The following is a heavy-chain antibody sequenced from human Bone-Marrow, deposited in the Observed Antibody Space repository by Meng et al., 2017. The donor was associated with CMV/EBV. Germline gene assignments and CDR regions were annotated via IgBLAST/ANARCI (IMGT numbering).Heavy chain of an antibody. Sequence: SETLSLTCTVSGGSISSSTYCWGWIRQPPGKGLEWIGSIYHSGNTYYNPSLKSRVTISVDTSKSQFSLKLSSVTAANTAVYYCARGEGTTSNGFDYWGQGTLVTVSS. CDR3: ARGEGTTSNGFDY. CDR1: GGSISSSTYC. J-gene: IGHJ4*02. CDR2: IYHSGNT. V-gene: IGHV4-39*07. D-gene: IGHD2/OR15-2a*01.